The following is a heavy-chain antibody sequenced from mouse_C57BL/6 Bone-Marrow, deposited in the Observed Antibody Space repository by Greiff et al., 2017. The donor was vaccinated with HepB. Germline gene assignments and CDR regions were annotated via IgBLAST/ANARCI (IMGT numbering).Heavy chain of an antibody. Sequence: EVKLVESGAELVRPGASVKLSCTASGFNIKDDYMHWVKQRPEQGLEWIGWIDPENGDTEYASKFQGKATITADTSSNTAYLQLSSLTSEDTAVYYCTTRGPTMITTNWYFDVWGTGTTVTVSS. CDR2: IDPENGDT. V-gene: IGHV14-4*01. CDR1: GFNIKDDY. CDR3: TTRGPTMITTNWYFDV. D-gene: IGHD2-4*01. J-gene: IGHJ1*03.